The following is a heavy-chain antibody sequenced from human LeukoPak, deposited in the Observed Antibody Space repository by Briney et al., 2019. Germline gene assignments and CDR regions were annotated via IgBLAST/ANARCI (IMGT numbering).Heavy chain of an antibody. CDR3: ARRPRNSGSVDGPPGLDY. D-gene: IGHD1-26*01. V-gene: IGHV4-59*12. J-gene: IGHJ4*02. CDR1: GGSISSYY. CDR2: IYYSGST. Sequence: SETLSLTCTVSGGSISSYYWSWIRQPPGKGLEWIGYIYYSGSTNYNPSLKSRVTISVYTSKNQFSLKLSSVTAADTAVYYCARRPRNSGSVDGPPGLDYWGQGTLVTVSS.